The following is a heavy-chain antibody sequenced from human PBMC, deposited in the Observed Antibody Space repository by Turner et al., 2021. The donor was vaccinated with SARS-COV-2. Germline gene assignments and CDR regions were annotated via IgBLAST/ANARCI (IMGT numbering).Heavy chain of an antibody. Sequence: QLQLQESGPGLVKPSETLSRTCTVSGGSISSSRYYWGWIRQPPGKGLEWIGSMYDSGSTYFNPSLKSRVTISVDTSKNQFSLKLSSVTAADTAVYYCAREDYDFWSGYYRGWFDPWGQGTLVTVSS. CDR1: GGSISSSRYY. CDR3: AREDYDFWSGYYRGWFDP. D-gene: IGHD3-3*01. CDR2: MYDSGST. J-gene: IGHJ5*02. V-gene: IGHV4-39*02.